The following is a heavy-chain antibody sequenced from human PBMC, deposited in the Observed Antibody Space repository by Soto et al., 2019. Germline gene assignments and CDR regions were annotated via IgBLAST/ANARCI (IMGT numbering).Heavy chain of an antibody. CDR1: GFTFSSYA. V-gene: IGHV3-64D*06. Sequence: PGGSLRLSCSASGFTFSSYAMHWVRQAPGKGLEYVSSISTNGGSTHYADSVKGRFTISRDKSKNTQYLQMSSLRADDTAVYYCVKGEYYYDSSGYYPFDYWGQGTLVTVSS. CDR3: VKGEYYYDSSGYYPFDY. D-gene: IGHD3-22*01. J-gene: IGHJ4*02. CDR2: ISTNGGST.